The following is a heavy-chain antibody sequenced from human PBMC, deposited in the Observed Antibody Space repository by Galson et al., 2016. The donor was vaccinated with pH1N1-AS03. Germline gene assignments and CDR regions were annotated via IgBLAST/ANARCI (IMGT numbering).Heavy chain of an antibody. Sequence: SETLSLTCSVSGDSIGRNDWSWIRQAPGKGLEFLGVISRSGDTTYNPSLKSRVTISVDTSNDRFSLSLRSATAADTAVYFCARLFVERLVDDLSEAFDMWGQGTMVTVSS. CDR3: ARLFVERLVDDLSEAFDM. V-gene: IGHV4-4*09. CDR2: ISRSGDT. CDR1: GDSIGRND. D-gene: IGHD3-3*01. J-gene: IGHJ3*02.